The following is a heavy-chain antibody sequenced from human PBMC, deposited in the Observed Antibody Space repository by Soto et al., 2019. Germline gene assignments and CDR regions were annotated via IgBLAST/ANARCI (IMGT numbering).Heavy chain of an antibody. J-gene: IGHJ4*02. CDR2: INWNGENV. V-gene: IGHV3-20*04. CDR1: GFTFKDHG. Sequence: EVQLVESGGTVVRPGGSLRLSCAASGFTFKDHGMNWVRQVPGEGLEWVSHINWNGENVGYADSVKGRFTISRDDARNSLYLQMNSLSAEDTALYFCARDRDWGLDFCGQGTLVTVSS. CDR3: ARDRDWGLDF. D-gene: IGHD7-27*01.